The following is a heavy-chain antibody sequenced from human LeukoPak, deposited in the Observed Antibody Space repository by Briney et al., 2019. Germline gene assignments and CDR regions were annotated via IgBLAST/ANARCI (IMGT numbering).Heavy chain of an antibody. Sequence: GGSLRLSCAASGFFFSDSAMAWVRQAPGKGLEWVSTTTGRGDNTHYADSVEGRFTFSRDNSKNTLYLQMNSLRAEDTAVYYCARDPLSQLRGKFDYWGQGTLVTVSS. CDR1: GFFFSDSA. V-gene: IGHV3-23*01. D-gene: IGHD1-1*01. CDR3: ARDPLSQLRGKFDY. J-gene: IGHJ4*02. CDR2: TTGRGDNT.